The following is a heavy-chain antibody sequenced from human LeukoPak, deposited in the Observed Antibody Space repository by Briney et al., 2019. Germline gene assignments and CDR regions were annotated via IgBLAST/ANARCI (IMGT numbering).Heavy chain of an antibody. CDR3: AVHPHGQQMALGYFDY. CDR2: ISYDGSNK. CDR1: GFTFSSFG. D-gene: IGHD6-13*01. Sequence: GGSLRLSCAASGFTFSSFGMHWVRQAPGKGLEWVAVISYDGSNKYYADSVKGRFTISRDNSKSTLYLQMNSLRAEDTAVYYCAVHPHGQQMALGYFDYWGQGTLVTVSS. J-gene: IGHJ4*02. V-gene: IGHV3-30*03.